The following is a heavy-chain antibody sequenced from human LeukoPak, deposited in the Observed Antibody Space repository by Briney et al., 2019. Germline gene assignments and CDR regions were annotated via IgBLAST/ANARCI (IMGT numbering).Heavy chain of an antibody. J-gene: IGHJ4*02. CDR1: GFTFTDYY. Sequence: PGGSLRLSCAASGFTFTDYYMSWVRQAPGKGLEWVSYISSSGSTTYINYADSVKGRFTISRDNAKNSLYLQMNSLRAEDTAVYYCARHSRGAFEYCGQGTLVTVSS. V-gene: IGHV3-11*04. D-gene: IGHD3-10*01. CDR3: ARHSRGAFEY. CDR2: ISSSGSTTYI.